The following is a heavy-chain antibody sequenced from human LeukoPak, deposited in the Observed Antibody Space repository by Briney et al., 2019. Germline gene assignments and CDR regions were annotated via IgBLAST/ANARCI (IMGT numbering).Heavy chain of an antibody. D-gene: IGHD2-2*01. CDR3: ARVYCSSTSCYDDP. CDR2: IYYSGST. J-gene: IGHJ5*02. CDR1: GGSISSYY. V-gene: IGHV4-59*01. Sequence: PSETLSLTCTVSGGSISSYYWSWIRQPPGKGLEWIGYIYYSGSTNYNPSLKSRVTISVDTSKNQFSLKLSSVTAADTAVYCCARVYCSSTSCYDDPWGQGTLVTVSS.